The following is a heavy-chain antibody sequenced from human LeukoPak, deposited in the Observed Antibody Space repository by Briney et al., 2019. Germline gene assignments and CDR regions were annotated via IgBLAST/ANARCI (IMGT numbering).Heavy chain of an antibody. CDR3: AKAPGLRYFDWLTLDY. Sequence: GGSLRLSCAASGFTFDDYAMHWVRQAPGKGLESVSLISGDGGSTYYAESVKGRFTISRDNSKNSLYLQMNSLRTEDTALYYCAKAPGLRYFDWLTLDYWGQGTLVTVSS. CDR1: GFTFDDYA. D-gene: IGHD3-9*01. J-gene: IGHJ4*02. V-gene: IGHV3-43*02. CDR2: ISGDGGST.